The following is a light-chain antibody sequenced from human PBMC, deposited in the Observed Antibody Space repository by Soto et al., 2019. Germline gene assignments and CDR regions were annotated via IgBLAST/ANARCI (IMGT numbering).Light chain of an antibody. V-gene: IGLV1-40*01. Sequence: QSVLTQPPSVSGAPGQRVTISCAGSSSNIGAGSDVHWYQQFPGTAPKLLIYDNTNRPSGVPDRISGSKSGTSASLAITGLQAGDEPDYYCQSYDRSLSGSVFGGGTKLTVL. CDR2: DNT. CDR3: QSYDRSLSGSV. CDR1: SSNIGAGSD. J-gene: IGLJ2*01.